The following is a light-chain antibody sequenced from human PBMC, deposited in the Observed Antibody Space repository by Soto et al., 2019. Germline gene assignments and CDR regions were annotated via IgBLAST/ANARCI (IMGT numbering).Light chain of an antibody. CDR2: LGS. J-gene: IGKJ1*01. V-gene: IGKV2-28*01. Sequence: DIVMTRSPLSLPVTPGEPASISCRSSQSLLHTNGYNSLDWYLQKPGQSPQLLISLGSNRASGVPDRFSGSGSGTDFTLRISRVEAEDVGVYYCMQALQTPPTFGQGTKVDIK. CDR3: MQALQTPPT. CDR1: QSLLHTNGYNS.